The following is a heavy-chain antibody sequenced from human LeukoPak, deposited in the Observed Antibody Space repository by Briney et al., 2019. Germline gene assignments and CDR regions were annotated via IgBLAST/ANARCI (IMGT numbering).Heavy chain of an antibody. J-gene: IGHJ4*02. CDR3: AREGAVAVLDY. V-gene: IGHV3-7*05. D-gene: IGHD6-19*01. Sequence: GGSLRLSHGVSEFTLRSYFMSWVRQAPGKGLEWVANIKQDGSEKYYVDSVKGRFTISRDNAKNSLYLQMNSLRAEDTAVYYCAREGAVAVLDYWGQGTLVTVSS. CDR2: IKQDGSEK. CDR1: EFTLRSYF.